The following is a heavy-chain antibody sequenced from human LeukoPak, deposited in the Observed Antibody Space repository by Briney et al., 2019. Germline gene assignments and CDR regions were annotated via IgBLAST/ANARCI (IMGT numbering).Heavy chain of an antibody. D-gene: IGHD2-8*02. J-gene: IGHJ6*03. CDR2: ITEYTNGG. CDR1: GFIIRSYQ. CDR3: ARAGYSTGNGFLSPSVYYMDV. V-gene: IGHV3-7*01. Sequence: GAPLSLCCVACGFIIRSYQYRGLRRAPRGGGVGGANITEYTNGGFYVDSVAGRFTISRDDAKASLFLQMYSLRADGTAVYYCARAGYSTGNGFLSPSVYYMDVWGKGATGAVSS.